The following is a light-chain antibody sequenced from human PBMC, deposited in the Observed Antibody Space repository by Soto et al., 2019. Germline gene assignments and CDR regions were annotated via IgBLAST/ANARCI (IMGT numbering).Light chain of an antibody. Sequence: QSALTQSASVSGSPGQSITISCTGTSSDVGNYNLVSWYQQFPGKAPKLIIYEGSRRPSGVSNRFSGSKSGNTASLTISGLQPEDEADYYCCSYAGSFTFDVFGGGTKVTVL. CDR2: EGS. CDR1: SSDVGNYNL. J-gene: IGLJ2*01. CDR3: CSYAGSFTFDV. V-gene: IGLV2-23*03.